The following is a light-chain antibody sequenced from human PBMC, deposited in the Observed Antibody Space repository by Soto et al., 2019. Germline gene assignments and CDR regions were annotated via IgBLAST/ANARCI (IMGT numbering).Light chain of an antibody. CDR1: QDIASY. Sequence: IQLTQSPSSLSASVGDRVTITCRASQDIASYLAWYQQKPGKAPKLLIFLASTLQGGVPSRFSGSGSGTDFTLTISILQPEDLATYYCQYLNSFPLTFGGGTKVEIK. CDR2: LAS. J-gene: IGKJ4*01. CDR3: QYLNSFPLT. V-gene: IGKV1-9*01.